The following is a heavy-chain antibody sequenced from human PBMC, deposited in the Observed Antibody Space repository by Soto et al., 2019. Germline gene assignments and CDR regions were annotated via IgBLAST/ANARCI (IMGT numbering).Heavy chain of an antibody. CDR3: ASRSGQLPYYFDY. V-gene: IGHV1-18*03. CDR2: ISAYKGNT. J-gene: IGHJ4*02. D-gene: IGHD6-6*01. CDR1: GCTFTNYG. Sequence: ASVKGSCKASGCTFTNYGITWVLQATGQGLEWMGWISAYKGNTNYAQKFQGRVTMTTDTSTSTAYMEMRSLRSDDMAVYYCASRSGQLPYYFDYWGQGTQVTVSS.